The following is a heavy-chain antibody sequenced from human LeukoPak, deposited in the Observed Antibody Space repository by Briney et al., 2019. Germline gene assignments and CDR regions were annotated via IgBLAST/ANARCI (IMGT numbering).Heavy chain of an antibody. CDR1: GYTFTSYG. D-gene: IGHD3-22*01. J-gene: IGHJ4*02. Sequence: GASVKVSCKASGYTFTSYGISWVRQAPGQGLEWMGWINPNSGGTNYAQKFQGRVTMTRDTSISTAYMELSRLRSDDTAVYYCARDQNYYDSSGCFDYWGQGTLVTVSS. V-gene: IGHV1-2*02. CDR3: ARDQNYYDSSGCFDY. CDR2: INPNSGGT.